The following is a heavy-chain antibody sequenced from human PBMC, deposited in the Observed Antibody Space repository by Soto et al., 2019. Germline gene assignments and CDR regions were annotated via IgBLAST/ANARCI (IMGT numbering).Heavy chain of an antibody. J-gene: IGHJ6*02. CDR2: IYYSGST. V-gene: IGHV4-59*01. D-gene: IGHD6-13*01. CDR1: GGSISSYY. Sequence: SETLSLTCTVSGGSISSYYWSWIRQPPGKGLEWIGYIYYSGSTNYNPSLKSRVTISVDTSKNQFSLKLSSVTAADTAVYYCARGFLAAAVPYYYYGMDVWGQGTTVTVSS. CDR3: ARGFLAAAVPYYYYGMDV.